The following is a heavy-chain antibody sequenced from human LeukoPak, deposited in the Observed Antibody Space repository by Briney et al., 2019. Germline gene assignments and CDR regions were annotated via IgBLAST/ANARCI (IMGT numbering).Heavy chain of an antibody. V-gene: IGHV4-34*01. CDR3: AREAPNYSYEFDY. D-gene: IGHD4-11*01. CDR2: INHSGST. Sequence: SETLSLTCAVYGGSFSGYYWSWIRQPPGKGLEWIGEINHSGSTNYNPSLKSRVTISVDTSKNQFSLKLTSVTAADTAVYYCAREAPNYSYEFDYWGQGTLVTVSS. CDR1: GGSFSGYY. J-gene: IGHJ4*02.